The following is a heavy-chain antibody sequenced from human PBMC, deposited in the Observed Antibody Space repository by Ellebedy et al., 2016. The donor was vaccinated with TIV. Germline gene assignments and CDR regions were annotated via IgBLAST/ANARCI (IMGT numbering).Heavy chain of an antibody. CDR2: IYYSGST. Sequence: MPSETLSLTCTVSGGSISSSGYYWDWIRQPPGKGLEWIGKIYYSGSTYYNPSLKSRVTTSVHTSKNQVSLTLTSVTAADTAVYYCARGYDNRGFYDCPFDHWGQGTLVTVSS. D-gene: IGHD3-22*01. CDR3: ARGYDNRGFYDCPFDH. CDR1: GGSISSSGYY. J-gene: IGHJ4*02. V-gene: IGHV4-39*07.